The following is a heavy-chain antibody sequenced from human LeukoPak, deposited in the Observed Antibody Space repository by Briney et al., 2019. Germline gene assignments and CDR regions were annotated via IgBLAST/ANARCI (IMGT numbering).Heavy chain of an antibody. CDR2: ISDSGGST. J-gene: IGHJ6*03. V-gene: IGHV3-23*01. Sequence: GESLKISCNVSGDSFSTYWIAWVRQAPGRGLEWVSAISDSGGSTYYADSVKGRFTISRDNSKNTLYLQMNSLRAEDTAVYYCAKVGEGSGWRYYYYYMDVWGKGTTVTVSS. D-gene: IGHD6-19*01. CDR3: AKVGEGSGWRYYYYYMDV. CDR1: GDSFSTYW.